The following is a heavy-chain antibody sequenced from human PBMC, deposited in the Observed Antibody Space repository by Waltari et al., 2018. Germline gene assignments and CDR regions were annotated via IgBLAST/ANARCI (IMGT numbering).Heavy chain of an antibody. J-gene: IGHJ3*02. CDR1: GGTFSSYA. CDR2: IRPVLGIA. V-gene: IGHV1-69*04. D-gene: IGHD5-12*01. CDR3: ARSVEMATIGDDAFDI. Sequence: QVQLVQSGAEVKKPGSSVKVSCKASGGTFSSYAISWVRQAPGQGLEWMGGIRPVLGIAIYGQKFQGRVTITADESTSTAYMELSSLRSEDTAVYYCARSVEMATIGDDAFDIWGQGTMVTVSS.